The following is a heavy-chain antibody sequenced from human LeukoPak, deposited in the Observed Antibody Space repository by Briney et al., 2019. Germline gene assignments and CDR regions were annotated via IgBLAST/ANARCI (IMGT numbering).Heavy chain of an antibody. J-gene: IGHJ4*02. CDR2: IIPIFGTA. V-gene: IGHV1-69*05. D-gene: IGHD2-21*02. CDR3: ARANDPLNCGGDCYFDY. CDR1: GGTFSSYA. Sequence: GASVKVSCKASGGTFSSYAISLVRQAPGQGLEWMGRIIPIFGTANYAQKFQGRVTITTDESTSTAYMELSSLRSEDTAVYYCARANDPLNCGGDCYFDYWGQGTLVTVSS.